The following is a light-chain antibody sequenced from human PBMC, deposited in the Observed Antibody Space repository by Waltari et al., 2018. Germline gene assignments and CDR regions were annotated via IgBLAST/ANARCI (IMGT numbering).Light chain of an antibody. J-gene: IGKJ2*02. CDR3: QQYLSAPRT. CDR1: ESVIYDSDNKNY. CDR2: WAS. Sequence: DIVMTQSPDSLAVSLGERATINCKSSESVIYDSDNKNYLAGYQQKPGQPPELLLHWASIRESGVPDRFSGSGSGTDCTLTISSLQAEDVAVYYCQQYLSAPRTFGQGTVLAIK. V-gene: IGKV4-1*01.